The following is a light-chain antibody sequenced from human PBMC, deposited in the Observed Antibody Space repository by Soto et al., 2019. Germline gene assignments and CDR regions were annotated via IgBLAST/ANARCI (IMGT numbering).Light chain of an antibody. V-gene: IGLV2-14*01. CDR3: SSYTRSSTLYVV. CDR2: DVS. J-gene: IGLJ2*01. Sequence: QSVLTQPASESGSPGQSITISCTGTSSDVGGYNYVSWYQQHPGKAPKLMIYDVSNRPSGVSNRFSGSKSGNTASLTISGLQAEDEADYYCSSYTRSSTLYVVFGGGTKLTVL. CDR1: SSDVGGYNY.